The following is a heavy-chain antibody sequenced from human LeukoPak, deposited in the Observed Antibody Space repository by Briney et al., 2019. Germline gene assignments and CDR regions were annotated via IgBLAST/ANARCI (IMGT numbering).Heavy chain of an antibody. Sequence: GGSLRLSCATSGFSFTDYPMNWVRQAPGKGLEWISNIRTTAEGAKYAYYADSVKGRVTISRDDGKNTLYLHMNSLRDDDTAVYYCATDQRYAFDYWGQGILATVSS. J-gene: IGHJ4*02. CDR3: ATDQRYAFDY. CDR2: IRTTAEGAKYA. V-gene: IGHV3-48*02. D-gene: IGHD3-9*01. CDR1: GFSFTDYP.